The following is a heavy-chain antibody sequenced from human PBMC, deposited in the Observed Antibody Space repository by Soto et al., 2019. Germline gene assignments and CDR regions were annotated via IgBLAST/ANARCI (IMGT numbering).Heavy chain of an antibody. D-gene: IGHD6-19*01. J-gene: IGHJ4*02. CDR3: ARDRNPTGWYPYFDY. V-gene: IGHV1-69*01. Sequence: QVQLVQSGAEVKKPGSSVKVSCKASGGTFSSYAISWVRQAPGQGLEWMGGIIPIFGTANFAQKFQGRVTITADEPTSTDYMELSSLRSEGTAVYYCARDRNPTGWYPYFDYWCPGILVFVS. CDR2: IIPIFGTA. CDR1: GGTFSSYA.